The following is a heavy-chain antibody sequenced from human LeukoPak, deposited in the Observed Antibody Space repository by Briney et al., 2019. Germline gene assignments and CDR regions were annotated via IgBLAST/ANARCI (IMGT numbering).Heavy chain of an antibody. CDR1: RYTLTGYY. D-gene: IGHD5-24*01. CDR2: INASSGST. J-gene: IGHJ4*02. CDR3: VRVPRERALVEY. Sequence: GSLKVSCTASRYTLTGYYMQCVRQAPGQGGEWMGPINASSGSTSSAQKFEGRVNMTRDTTISTANWELSRLRTEECAVDYWVRVPRERALVEYWGQGGLVTVSS. V-gene: IGHV1-2*06.